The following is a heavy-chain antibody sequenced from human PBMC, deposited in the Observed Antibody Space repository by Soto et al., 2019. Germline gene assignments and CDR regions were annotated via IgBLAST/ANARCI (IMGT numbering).Heavy chain of an antibody. V-gene: IGHV3-53*01. CDR1: GFTVSSNY. Sequence: GGSLRLSCAASGFTVSSNYMSWVRQAPGKGLEWVSVIYSGGSTYYADSVKGRFTISRDNSKNTLYLQMNSLRAEDTAVYYCARDWKNTDAFDIWGQGTMVTVSS. J-gene: IGHJ3*02. CDR2: IYSGGST. D-gene: IGHD1-1*01. CDR3: ARDWKNTDAFDI.